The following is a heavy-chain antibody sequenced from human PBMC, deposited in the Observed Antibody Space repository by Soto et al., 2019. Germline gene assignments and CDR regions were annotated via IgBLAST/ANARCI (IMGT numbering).Heavy chain of an antibody. Sequence: QVQLVQSGAEVKKPGASVKVSCKASGYTFTSYGINWVRQAPGQGLEWMGWISAYSGDTNYAQKHQGRVTMTTDTSTSTAYMELRSLRSDDTAVYYCARQPGEYCSSSSCYGAFDIWGQGTMVTVSS. CDR2: ISAYSGDT. D-gene: IGHD2-2*01. V-gene: IGHV1-18*01. J-gene: IGHJ3*02. CDR3: ARQPGEYCSSSSCYGAFDI. CDR1: GYTFTSYG.